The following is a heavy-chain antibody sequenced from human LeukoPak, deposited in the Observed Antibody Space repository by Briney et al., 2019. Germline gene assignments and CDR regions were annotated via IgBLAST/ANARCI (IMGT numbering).Heavy chain of an antibody. CDR2: IYYSGST. J-gene: IGHJ5*02. CDR3: ARGTYYYDSSGYEWFDP. Sequence: SETLSLTCTVSGGSISSSSYYWGWTRQPPGKGLEWIGSIYYSGSTYYNPSLKSRVTISVDTSKNQFSLKLSSVTAADTAVYYCARGTYYYDSSGYEWFDPWGQGTLVTVSS. CDR1: GGSISSSSYY. D-gene: IGHD3-22*01. V-gene: IGHV4-39*07.